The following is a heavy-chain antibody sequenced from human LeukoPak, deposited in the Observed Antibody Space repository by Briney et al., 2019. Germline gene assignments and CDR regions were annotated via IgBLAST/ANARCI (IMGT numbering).Heavy chain of an antibody. Sequence: PSETLSLTCTVSGGSISSSSYYWGWIRQPPGKGLEWIGSIYYSGSTNYNPSLKSRVTISVDTSKNQFSLKLSSVTAADTAVYYCATFGGVDGPWWYFDLWGRGTLVTVSS. CDR2: IYYSGST. J-gene: IGHJ2*01. D-gene: IGHD3-16*01. CDR1: GGSISSSSYY. CDR3: ATFGGVDGPWWYFDL. V-gene: IGHV4-39*07.